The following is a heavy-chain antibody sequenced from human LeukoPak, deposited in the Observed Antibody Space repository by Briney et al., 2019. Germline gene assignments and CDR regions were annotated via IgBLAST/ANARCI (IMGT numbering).Heavy chain of an antibody. CDR2: ISGSGGST. D-gene: IGHD6-13*01. CDR1: GFTFSSYA. J-gene: IGHJ4*02. CDR3: AKGGYSSSWYGDFDY. Sequence: GGSLRLSCAASGFTFSSYAMSWVRQAPGKELEWVSAISGSGGSTYYADSVKGRLTIPRDNSKNTLYLQMNSLRAEDTAVYYCAKGGYSSSWYGDFDYWGQGTLVTVSS. V-gene: IGHV3-23*01.